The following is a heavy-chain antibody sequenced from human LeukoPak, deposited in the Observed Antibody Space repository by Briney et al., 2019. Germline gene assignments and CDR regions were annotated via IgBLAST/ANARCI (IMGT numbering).Heavy chain of an antibody. CDR1: GFTFSSSW. D-gene: IGHD2-21*01. V-gene: IGHV3-7*01. CDR2: IKPDGSEK. CDR3: AREGDGSRYYFDY. Sequence: GGSLRLSCAASGFTFSSSWMSWVRQAPGKGLEWVTNIKPDGSEKYYVDSVKGRFTISRDNARNSLDLHMSSLGAEDTAVYYCAREGDGSRYYFDYWGQGILVTVSS. J-gene: IGHJ4*02.